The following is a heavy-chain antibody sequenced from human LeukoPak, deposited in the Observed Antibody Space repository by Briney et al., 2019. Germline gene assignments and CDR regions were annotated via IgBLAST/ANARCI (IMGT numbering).Heavy chain of an antibody. CDR3: AREGYCSSTSCYRYFDY. D-gene: IGHD2-2*01. CDR1: GYTFTSYY. J-gene: IGHJ4*02. V-gene: IGHV1-46*01. Sequence: ASVKVSCKTSGYTFTSYYMHWVRQAPGQGLEWMGIINPSGGSTNYAQKFQGRVTITADESTSTAYMELSSLRSEDTAVYYCAREGYCSSTSCYRYFDYWGQGTLVTVSS. CDR2: INPSGGST.